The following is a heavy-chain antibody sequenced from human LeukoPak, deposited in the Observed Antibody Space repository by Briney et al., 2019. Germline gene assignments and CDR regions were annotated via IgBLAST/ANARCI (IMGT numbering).Heavy chain of an antibody. J-gene: IGHJ4*02. CDR1: GGSISSSNYY. Sequence: SETLSLTCTVSGGSISSSNYYWGWIRQPPGKGLEWIGNIYYSGSTYYNPSLKSRVTISVDTSKNQFSLKLSPVTAADTAVYYCARLVSGYEMATWVHWGQGTLVTVSS. D-gene: IGHD5-12*01. V-gene: IGHV4-39*01. CDR3: ARLVSGYEMATWVH. CDR2: IYYSGST.